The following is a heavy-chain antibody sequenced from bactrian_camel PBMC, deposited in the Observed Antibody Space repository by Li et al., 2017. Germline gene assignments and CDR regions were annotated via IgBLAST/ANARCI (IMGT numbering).Heavy chain of an antibody. CDR3: AAYEGYACVSGSCCFTQAPGDFDY. V-gene: IGHV3S53*01. CDR2: IDSDGST. D-gene: IGHD3*01. CDR1: GDINSRVC. J-gene: IGHJ6*01. Sequence: HVQLVESGGGSVQAGGSLRLSCARSGDINSRVCVGWFRQSPGKEREGVAAIDSDGSTSYADSVKGRFTISQDNAKNVMYLQMTSLKPEDTAMYYCAAYEGYACVSGSCCFTQAPGDFDYWGHGTQVTVS.